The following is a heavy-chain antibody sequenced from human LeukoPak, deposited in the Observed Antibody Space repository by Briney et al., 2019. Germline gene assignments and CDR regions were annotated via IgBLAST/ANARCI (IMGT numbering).Heavy chain of an antibody. CDR3: AKGYYYDSSGYYSNFDY. D-gene: IGHD3-22*01. CDR1: GFTFSSYG. CDR2: IRNDGSNK. J-gene: IGHJ4*02. V-gene: IGHV3-30*02. Sequence: GGSLRLSCAASGFTFSSYGMHWVRQAPGKGLEWVAFIRNDGSNKYYADSVKGRFTISRDNSKNTLYLQMNSLRAEDTAMYYCAKGYYYDSSGYYSNFDYWGQGTLVTVSS.